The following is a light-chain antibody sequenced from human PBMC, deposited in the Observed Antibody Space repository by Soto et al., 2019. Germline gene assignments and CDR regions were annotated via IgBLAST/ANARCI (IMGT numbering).Light chain of an antibody. CDR3: CSFAGSSTFWV. V-gene: IGLV2-23*02. CDR1: TSDVGGYDV. CDR2: EVN. J-gene: IGLJ3*02. Sequence: QSVLTQPASVSGSPGQSITISCSGTTSDVGGYDVVSWYQQHPGKAPKLMIFEVNQRPSGVSDCFSGSKSGNTASLTISGLQAGDEADYYCCSFAGSSTFWVFGGGTKVTVL.